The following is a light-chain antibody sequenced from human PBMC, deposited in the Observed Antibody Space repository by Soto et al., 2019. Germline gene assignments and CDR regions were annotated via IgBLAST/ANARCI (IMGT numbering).Light chain of an antibody. V-gene: IGKV3-20*01. CDR3: QQYGTSHLP. CDR2: GAA. J-gene: IGKJ3*01. Sequence: EIVLTQSPGTLSLSPGEGATLSCRASENVYINSLAWYQQKPGQPPRLLIYGAATRASAVPDRFSGSGSGADFTLTITRLVPEDFAVYYCQQYGTSHLPFGHGTRVD. CDR1: ENVYINS.